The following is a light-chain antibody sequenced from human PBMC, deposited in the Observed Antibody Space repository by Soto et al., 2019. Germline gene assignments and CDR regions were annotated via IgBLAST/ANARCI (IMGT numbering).Light chain of an antibody. Sequence: DNHITQSPSTLSASVGDTVTVTCRASQSVSGWLAWYQQKPGEAPKLLIYDASALESGVPSRFSGSGSETEFTLTISRLQPDDFATYFCHSRAFGQGTRLEI. CDR1: QSVSGW. J-gene: IGKJ5*01. V-gene: IGKV1-5*01. CDR3: HSRA. CDR2: DAS.